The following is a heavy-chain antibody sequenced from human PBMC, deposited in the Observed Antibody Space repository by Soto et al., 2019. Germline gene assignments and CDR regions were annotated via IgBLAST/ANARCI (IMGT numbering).Heavy chain of an antibody. Sequence: SETLSLTCTVSGCSINSSSYYWGWIRQPPGKVLEWIGSIYYSGSTYYNPSLKSRVTISVDTSKNQFSLKLSSVTAADTAVYYCARTPYDFWSGYYTFYYYYGMDVWGQGTTVT. CDR3: ARTPYDFWSGYYTFYYYYGMDV. CDR1: GCSINSSSYY. V-gene: IGHV4-39*01. CDR2: IYYSGST. J-gene: IGHJ6*02. D-gene: IGHD3-3*01.